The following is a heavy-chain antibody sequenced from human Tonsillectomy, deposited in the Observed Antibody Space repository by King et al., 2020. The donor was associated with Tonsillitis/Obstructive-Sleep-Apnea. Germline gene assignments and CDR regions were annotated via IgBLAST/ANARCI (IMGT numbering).Heavy chain of an antibody. D-gene: IGHD4-11*01. V-gene: IGHV4-39*01. CDR1: GGSTGSSSYY. Sequence: QLQLQESGPGLVKPSETLSLTCTVSGGSTGSSSYYWGWIRQSPGKGLEWIGSIYYDGTTYYNPSLKSRVTISVDTSKNQFSLRLTSVTAADTAVYYCARHVDYTKCYYYCMDVWGKGTTVTVSS. CDR2: IYYDGTT. J-gene: IGHJ6*03. CDR3: ARHVDYTKCYYYCMDV.